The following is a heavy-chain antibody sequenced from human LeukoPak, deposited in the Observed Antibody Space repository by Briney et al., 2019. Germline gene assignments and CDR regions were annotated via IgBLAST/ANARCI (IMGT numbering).Heavy chain of an antibody. CDR3: ANHLACGSTSCPPFDY. V-gene: IGHV3-21*01. J-gene: IGHJ4*02. CDR1: GFTFSSYS. D-gene: IGHD2-2*01. Sequence: GGSLRLSCAASGFTFSSYSMNWVRQAPGKGLEWVSSISSSSSYIYYADSVKGRFTISRDNAKNSLYLQMNSLRAEDTAVYYCANHLACGSTSCPPFDYWGQGTLVTVSS. CDR2: ISSSSSYI.